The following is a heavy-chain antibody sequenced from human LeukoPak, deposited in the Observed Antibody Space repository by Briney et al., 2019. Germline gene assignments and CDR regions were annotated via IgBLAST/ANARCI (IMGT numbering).Heavy chain of an antibody. CDR2: IKQDGSEK. CDR1: GFTLNNYW. D-gene: IGHD3-10*01. V-gene: IGHV3-7*02. Sequence: PGGSLRLSCAASGFTLNNYWMIWVRQAPGTGLEWVGNIKQDGSEKRYAESVWRRFSISRDNAQTSLLLQMNSLRAEDTAVFYPMVRGVPPRGMDVWGQGTTVTVSS. J-gene: IGHJ6*02. CDR3: MVRGVPPRGMDV.